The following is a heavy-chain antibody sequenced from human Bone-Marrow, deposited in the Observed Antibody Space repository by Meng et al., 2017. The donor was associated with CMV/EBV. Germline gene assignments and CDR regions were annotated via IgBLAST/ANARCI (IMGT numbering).Heavy chain of an antibody. CDR2: IYYSGST. CDR3: ARAVVATGVLYFDY. D-gene: IGHD7-27*01. Sequence: GSLRLSCTVSGDSVRTDIYYWSWIRQPPGKGLEWIGYIYYSGSTTYNPALKSRVTISIGASKNQFSLGLTSVTAADTAVYYCARAVVATGVLYFDYWGQGTLVTVSS. CDR1: GDSVRTDIYY. V-gene: IGHV4-61*01. J-gene: IGHJ4*02.